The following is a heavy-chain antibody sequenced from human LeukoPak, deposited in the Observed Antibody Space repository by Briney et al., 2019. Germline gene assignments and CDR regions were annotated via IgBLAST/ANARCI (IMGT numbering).Heavy chain of an antibody. J-gene: IGHJ4*02. V-gene: IGHV3-21*01. CDR2: ISSSSSYI. Sequence: GGSLRLSCAASGFTFSSYSMNWVRQAPGKGLEWVSSISSSSSYIYYADSVKGRFTISRDNAKNSLYLQMNSLRAEGTAVYYCARAFSIAAAAPGGYWGQGTLVTVSS. CDR1: GFTFSSYS. D-gene: IGHD6-13*01. CDR3: ARAFSIAAAAPGGY.